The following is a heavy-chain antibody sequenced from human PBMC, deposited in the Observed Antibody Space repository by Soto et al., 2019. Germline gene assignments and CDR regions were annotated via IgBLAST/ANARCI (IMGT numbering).Heavy chain of an antibody. CDR1: GRSISSGGYY. CDR2: IYYSGST. J-gene: IGHJ5*02. V-gene: IGHV4-31*03. Sequence: PSETLSLTCTVSGRSISSGGYYWSWIRQHPGKGLEWIGYIYYSGSTYYNPSLKSRVTISVDTSKNQFSLKLSSVTAADTAVYYCARVVVAAGGWFDPWGQGTLVTVSS. CDR3: ARVVVAAGGWFDP. D-gene: IGHD2-15*01.